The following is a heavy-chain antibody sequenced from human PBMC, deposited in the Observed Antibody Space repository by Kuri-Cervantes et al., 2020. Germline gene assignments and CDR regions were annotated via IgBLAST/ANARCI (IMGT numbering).Heavy chain of an antibody. CDR1: GGTFSSYA. J-gene: IGHJ4*02. CDR2: FDPEDGET. CDR3: ATEEWDY. V-gene: IGHV1-24*01. Sequence: ASVKVSCKASGGTFSSYAISWVRQAPGQGLEWMGSFDPEDGETIYAQKFQGRVTMTEDTSTDTAYMELSSLRSDDTAVYYCATEEWDYWGQGTLVTVSS. D-gene: IGHD2-8*01.